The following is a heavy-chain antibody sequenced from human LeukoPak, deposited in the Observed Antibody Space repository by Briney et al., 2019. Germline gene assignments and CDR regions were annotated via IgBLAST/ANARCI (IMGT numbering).Heavy chain of an antibody. Sequence: NSSETLSLTCTVSSGSISSSSYFWGWIRQPPGKGLEGIGSIDYSGSTYFNPPVGSRVTISVDTSRKQFPLKLSSMTAAHTAVYYCARLAVAGTVIDYWGQGTLVTVSS. V-gene: IGHV4-39*01. D-gene: IGHD6-19*01. CDR2: IDYSGST. CDR3: ARLAVAGTVIDY. J-gene: IGHJ4*02. CDR1: SGSISSSSYF.